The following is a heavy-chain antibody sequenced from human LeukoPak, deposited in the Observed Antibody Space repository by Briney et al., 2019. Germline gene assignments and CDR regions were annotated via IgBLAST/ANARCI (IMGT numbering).Heavy chain of an antibody. CDR1: GGSISTYY. V-gene: IGHV4-4*07. CDR2: IHTSGST. D-gene: IGHD6-19*01. Sequence: PSETLSLTCSVSGGSISTYYGSWIRQSAGKGLEWIGRIHTSGSTNYNPSLKSRVTMSVDTSKNQFSLKVTSVSAADTGVYYCARAPEFSSGWLLDCWGQGNLVTVSS. J-gene: IGHJ4*02. CDR3: ARAPEFSSGWLLDC.